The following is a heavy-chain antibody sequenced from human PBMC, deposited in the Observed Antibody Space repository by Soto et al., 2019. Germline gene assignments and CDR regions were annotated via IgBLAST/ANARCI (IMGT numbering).Heavy chain of an antibody. CDR2: IYYSGST. D-gene: IGHD6-19*01. CDR3: ARVGAVAGRGVYFDY. Sequence: SETLSLSCTVSGGSISSGGYYWSWIRQHPGKGLEWIGYIYYSGSTYYNPSLKSRVTISVDTSKNQFSLKLSSVTAADTAVYYCARVGAVAGRGVYFDYWGQGTLVTVSS. V-gene: IGHV4-31*03. CDR1: GGSISSGGYY. J-gene: IGHJ4*02.